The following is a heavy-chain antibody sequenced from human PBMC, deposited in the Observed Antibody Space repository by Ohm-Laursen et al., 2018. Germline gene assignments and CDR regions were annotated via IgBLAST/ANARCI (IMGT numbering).Heavy chain of an antibody. D-gene: IGHD3-10*01. CDR1: GFTFSSYG. CDR2: ISYDGSNK. V-gene: IGHV3-30*03. CDR3: AREGFGDNLRGWIDP. J-gene: IGHJ5*02. Sequence: SLRLSCTAPGFTFSSYGMHWVRQAPGKGLEWVAVISYDGSNKYYADSVKGRFTISRDNSKNMLYLQMNSLRIEDTAVYSCAREGFGDNLRGWIDPWGQGTLVIVSS.